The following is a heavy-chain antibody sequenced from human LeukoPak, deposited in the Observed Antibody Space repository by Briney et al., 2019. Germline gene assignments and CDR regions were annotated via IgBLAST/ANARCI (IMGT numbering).Heavy chain of an antibody. D-gene: IGHD5-12*01. Sequence: SQTLSLTCAVSGGSISSGGYSWSWIRQPPGKGLEWIGYIYHSGSTYYNPSLKSRVTISVDRSKNQFSLKLSSVTAADTAVYYCARESRSGYSGYDWSFDYWGQGTLVTVSS. CDR2: IYHSGST. CDR3: ARESRSGYSGYDWSFDY. J-gene: IGHJ4*02. V-gene: IGHV4-30-2*01. CDR1: GGSISSGGYS.